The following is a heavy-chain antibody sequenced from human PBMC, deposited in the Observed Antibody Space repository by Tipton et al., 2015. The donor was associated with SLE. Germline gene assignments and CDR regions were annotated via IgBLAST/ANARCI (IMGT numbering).Heavy chain of an antibody. CDR3: ARAPLSSGWYPLYFDL. CDR1: GGSFSGYY. Sequence: TLSLTCAVYGGSFSGYYWSWVRQPPGKGLEWIGEINHSGSTNYNPSLKSRVTISEDTSKNQFSLKLSSLTAADTAVYYCARAPLSSGWYPLYFDLWGRGTLVTVSS. CDR2: INHSGST. V-gene: IGHV4-34*01. J-gene: IGHJ2*01. D-gene: IGHD6-19*01.